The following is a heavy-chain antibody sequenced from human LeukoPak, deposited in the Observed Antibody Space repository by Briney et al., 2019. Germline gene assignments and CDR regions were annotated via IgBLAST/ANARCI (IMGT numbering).Heavy chain of an antibody. V-gene: IGHV4-61*01. CDR2: IYYSGST. CDR3: ARDISYSGTL. Sequence: PSETLSLTCTVSGYSISSGYYWNWIRQPPGKGLEWIGYIYYSGSTNYNPSLKSRVTISVDTSKNQFSLKLNSVTAADTAVYYCARDISYSGTLWGQGTLVTVSS. CDR1: GYSISSGYY. D-gene: IGHD1-26*01. J-gene: IGHJ1*01.